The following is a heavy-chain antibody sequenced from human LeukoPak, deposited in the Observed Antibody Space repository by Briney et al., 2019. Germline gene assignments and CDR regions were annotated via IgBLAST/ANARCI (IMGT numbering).Heavy chain of an antibody. CDR2: YYAWGCT. V-gene: IGHV4-4*07. J-gene: IGHJ4*02. CDR1: GGSISNLY. D-gene: IGHD3-10*01. Sequence: PSETMSLTSSVSGGSISNLYWRWIRQPAGMGLEWIGRYYAWGCTNYNPSLKTRVTMAVDTPNNQFPLNLSSGTAADTAVYYCARTSARGAHFDYGGQGTLVTVSS. CDR3: ARTSARGAHFDY.